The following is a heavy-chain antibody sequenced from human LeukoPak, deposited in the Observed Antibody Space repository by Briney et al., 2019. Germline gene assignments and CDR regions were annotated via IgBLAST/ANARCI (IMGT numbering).Heavy chain of an antibody. Sequence: GGSLRLSCAASGFTFSPHHMDWVRQSPGQGLEWVGLIKNKADGYTTIYAASVKGRFTISRDDSKNSVYLQMDSLKTEDTAVYYCGDLGRAWTDHWGQGTLVTVSS. V-gene: IGHV3-72*01. CDR1: GFTFSPHH. J-gene: IGHJ4*02. CDR3: GDLGRAWTDH. D-gene: IGHD2-21*01. CDR2: IKNKADGYTT.